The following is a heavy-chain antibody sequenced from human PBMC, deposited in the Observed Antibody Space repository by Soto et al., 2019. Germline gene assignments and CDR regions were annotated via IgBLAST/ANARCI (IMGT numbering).Heavy chain of an antibody. J-gene: IGHJ4*02. CDR3: ARHYASGTYSVDY. D-gene: IGHD3-10*01. V-gene: IGHV3-74*01. CDR1: GFTFSNYL. Sequence: EVQLVESGGDLVQPGRSLRLSCAASGFTFSNYLMHWVRQAPGKGLVWVSRINGDGSSTSYANSVKGRFTISRDNAKNTVYLQMNSLRDEDTAVYYCARHYASGTYSVDYWGQGTLVTVSS. CDR2: INGDGSST.